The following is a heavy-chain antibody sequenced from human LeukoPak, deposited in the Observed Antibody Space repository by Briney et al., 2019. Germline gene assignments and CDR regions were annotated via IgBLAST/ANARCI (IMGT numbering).Heavy chain of an antibody. CDR1: GYTFTNHN. J-gene: IGHJ4*02. CDR2: MNPNNGNT. D-gene: IGHD5-18*01. Sequence: ASVKVSCKAFGYTFTNHNINWVRQATGQGLEWMGWMNPNNGNTGYTQKFQGRLTMTRNTSTTTAYMELSSLISEDTAVYYCARGSETANYWGQGTLVTVSS. CDR3: ARGSETANY. V-gene: IGHV1-8*01.